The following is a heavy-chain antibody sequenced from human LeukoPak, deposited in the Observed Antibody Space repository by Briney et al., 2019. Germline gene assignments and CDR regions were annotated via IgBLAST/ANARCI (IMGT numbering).Heavy chain of an antibody. CDR3: ARGGRQHYYDSSGYRLDY. CDR1: GGTFSSYA. D-gene: IGHD3-22*01. J-gene: IGHJ4*02. Sequence: GASVKVSCKASGGTFSSYAISWVRQAPGQGLEWMGGIIPISDTANYAQKFQGRVTITTDESTSTAYMELSSLRSEDTAVYYCARGGRQHYYDSSGYRLDYWGQGTLVTVSS. V-gene: IGHV1-69*05. CDR2: IIPISDTA.